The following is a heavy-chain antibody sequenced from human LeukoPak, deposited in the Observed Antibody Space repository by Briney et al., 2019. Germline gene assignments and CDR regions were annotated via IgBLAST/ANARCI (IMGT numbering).Heavy chain of an antibody. J-gene: IGHJ4*02. D-gene: IGHD6-6*01. CDR1: GYTFTSYG. CDR2: ISTYNDNT. V-gene: IGHV1-18*01. CDR3: ARGRSSTTSPDY. Sequence: GASVKVSCKASGYTFTSYGISWVRQAPGQGLEWMGWISTYNDNTNYAQKLQGRVTMTTDTSTTTVYMELRSLRSDDTAVYYCARGRSSTTSPDYWGQGTLVTVSS.